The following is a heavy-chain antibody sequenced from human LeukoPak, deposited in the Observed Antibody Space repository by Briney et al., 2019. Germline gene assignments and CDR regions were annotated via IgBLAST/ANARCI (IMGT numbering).Heavy chain of an antibody. V-gene: IGHV1-46*01. CDR1: GYTFTSYY. J-gene: IGHJ5*02. CDR2: INPSGGST. Sequence: ASVKVSCKASGYTFTSYYMHWVRQAPGQGLEWMGIINPSGGSTSYAQKFQGRVTMTEDTSTDTAYMELSSLRSEDTAVYYCTNWNDGGNWFDPWGQGTLVTVSS. CDR3: TNWNDGGNWFDP. D-gene: IGHD1-1*01.